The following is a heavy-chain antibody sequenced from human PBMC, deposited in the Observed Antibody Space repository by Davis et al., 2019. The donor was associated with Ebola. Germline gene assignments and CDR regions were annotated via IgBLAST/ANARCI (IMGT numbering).Heavy chain of an antibody. CDR3: ASRYDSGYYYYGMDV. Sequence: GSLRLSCAVYGGSFSGYYWSWIRQPPGKGLEWIGEINHSGSTNYNPSLKSRVTISVDTSKNQFSLKLSSVTAADTAVYYCASRYDSGYYYYGMDVWGQGTTVTVSS. J-gene: IGHJ6*02. D-gene: IGHD5-12*01. V-gene: IGHV4-34*01. CDR1: GGSFSGYY. CDR2: INHSGST.